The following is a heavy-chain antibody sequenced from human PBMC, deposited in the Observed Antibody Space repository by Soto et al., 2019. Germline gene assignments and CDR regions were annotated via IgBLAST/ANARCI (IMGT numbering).Heavy chain of an antibody. CDR3: ARTTYYYDSSGYYGYYFDY. Sequence: PSETLSLTCTVSGGSISSYYWSWIRQPPGKGLEWIGYIYYSGSTNYNPSLKSRVTISVATSKNQFSLKLSSVTAADTAVYYCARTTYYYDSSGYYGYYFDYWGQGTLVTVS. CDR1: GGSISSYY. V-gene: IGHV4-59*01. D-gene: IGHD3-22*01. CDR2: IYYSGST. J-gene: IGHJ4*02.